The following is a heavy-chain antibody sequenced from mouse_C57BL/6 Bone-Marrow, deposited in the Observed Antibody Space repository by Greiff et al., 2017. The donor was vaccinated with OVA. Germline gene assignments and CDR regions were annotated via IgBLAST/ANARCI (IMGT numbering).Heavy chain of an antibody. CDR2: ISDGGSYT. CDR3: ARKRVYDYADAMDY. CDR1: GFTFSSYA. D-gene: IGHD2-4*01. J-gene: IGHJ4*01. V-gene: IGHV5-4*03. Sequence: EVKLVESGGGLVKPGGSLKLSCAASGFTFSSYAMSWVRQTPEKRLEWVATISDGGSYTYYPDNVKGRFTISRDNAKNNLYLQMSHLKSEDTAMYYCARKRVYDYADAMDYWGQGTSVTVSS.